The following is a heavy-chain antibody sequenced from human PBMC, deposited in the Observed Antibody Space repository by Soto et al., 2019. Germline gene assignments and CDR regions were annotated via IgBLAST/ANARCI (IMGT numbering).Heavy chain of an antibody. D-gene: IGHD3-10*01. CDR3: AHSEVRGFYGGMDV. V-gene: IGHV2-5*02. CDR1: GFSLSTSGVG. Sequence: QITLKESGPTLVKPTQTLTLTCTFSGFSLSTSGVGVGWIRQPPGKALEWLALIYWDDDKRYSPSLKSRLTITKDTSKNQVVLTMTNIDPVDTATYYCAHSEVRGFYGGMDVWGQGTTVTVSS. J-gene: IGHJ6*02. CDR2: IYWDDDK.